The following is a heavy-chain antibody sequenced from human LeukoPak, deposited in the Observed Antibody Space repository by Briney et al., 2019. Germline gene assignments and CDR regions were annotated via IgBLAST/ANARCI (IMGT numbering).Heavy chain of an antibody. Sequence: GASVKVSCKASGYTFNSAGISWVRHAPGQGLEWMGWINAYNDNTKYAEKLQGRVTMTTDTSTSTAYMELRSLRSDDTAVYYCARTTNSYYYYYYIDVWGKGTTVTVSS. CDR1: GYTFNSAG. J-gene: IGHJ6*03. D-gene: IGHD1-26*01. V-gene: IGHV1-18*01. CDR3: ARTTNSYYYYYYIDV. CDR2: INAYNDNT.